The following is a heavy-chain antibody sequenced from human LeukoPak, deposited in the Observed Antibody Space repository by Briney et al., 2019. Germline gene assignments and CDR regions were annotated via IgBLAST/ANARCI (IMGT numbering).Heavy chain of an antibody. V-gene: IGHV4-39*07. J-gene: IGHJ3*02. CDR1: GGSISSSSYY. CDR2: IYYSGST. CDR3: ARIGSGAFDI. D-gene: IGHD1-26*01. Sequence: SETLSLTCTVSGGSISSSSYYWGWIRQPPGKGLEWIGIIYYSGSTYYNPFLKSRVTISVDTSKNQFSLKLSSVTAADTAVYYCARIGSGAFDIWGQGTMVTVSS.